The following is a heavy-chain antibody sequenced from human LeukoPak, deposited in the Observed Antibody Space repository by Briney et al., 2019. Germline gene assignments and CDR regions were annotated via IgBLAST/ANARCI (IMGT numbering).Heavy chain of an antibody. V-gene: IGHV1-8*02. Sequence: ASVKVSCRASGYTFTGYYMHWVRQAPGQGLEWMGWINPNSGNTGYAQKFQGRVTMTRNTSISTAYMELSSLRSEDTAVYYCARIGGSQGRWGQGTLVTVSS. CDR1: GYTFTGYY. CDR3: ARIGGSQGR. CDR2: INPNSGNT. J-gene: IGHJ4*02. D-gene: IGHD3-10*01.